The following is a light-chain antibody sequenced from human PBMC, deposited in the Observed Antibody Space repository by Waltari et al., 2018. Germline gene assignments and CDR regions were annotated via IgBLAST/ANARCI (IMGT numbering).Light chain of an antibody. V-gene: IGLV2-14*03. CDR2: DVT. CDR1: SSDVGGYNY. J-gene: IGLJ2*01. CDR3: ASYTSTRTVV. Sequence: QSALTQPASVSGSPGQSITISCSGPSSDVGGYNYVSWYQQHPGNAPKLIIFDVTRWPAGVSNLFSGSKSGNTASLTIFGLQAEDEADYYCASYTSTRTVVFGGGTRVTVL.